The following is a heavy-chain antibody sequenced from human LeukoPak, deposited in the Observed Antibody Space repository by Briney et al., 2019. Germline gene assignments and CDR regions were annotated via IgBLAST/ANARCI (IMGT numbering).Heavy chain of an antibody. D-gene: IGHD6-19*01. CDR2: INHSGST. Sequence: PSETLSLTCTVSGGSISSYYRSWIRQPPGKGLEWIGEINHSGSTNYNPSLKSRVTISVDTSKDQFSLKLSSVTAADTAVYYCARGRGPNSSGWPDYWGQGTLVTVSS. CDR1: GGSISSYY. CDR3: ARGRGPNSSGWPDY. J-gene: IGHJ4*02. V-gene: IGHV4-34*01.